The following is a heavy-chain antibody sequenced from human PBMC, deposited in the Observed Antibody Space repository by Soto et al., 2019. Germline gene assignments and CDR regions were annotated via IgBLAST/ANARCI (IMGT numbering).Heavy chain of an antibody. CDR2: ISSNGGST. J-gene: IGHJ3*02. Sequence: PVGSLRLSCSASGFTFSSYAMHWVRQAPGKGLEYVSAISSNGGSTYYADSVKGRFTISRDNSKNTLYLQMSSLRAEDTAAYYCVTYSSSDAFDIWGQGTMVTVSS. CDR3: VTYSSSDAFDI. D-gene: IGHD6-6*01. V-gene: IGHV3-64D*06. CDR1: GFTFSSYA.